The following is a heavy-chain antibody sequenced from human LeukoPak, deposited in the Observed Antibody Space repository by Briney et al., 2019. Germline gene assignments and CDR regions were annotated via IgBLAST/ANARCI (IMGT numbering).Heavy chain of an antibody. CDR3: ARRSITMVRGVIRNYYYYMDV. Sequence: SETLSLTCAVYGGSFSGYYWSWIRQPPGKGLEWIGEINHSGSTNYNPSLESRVTISVDTSKNQFSLKLSSVTAADTAVYYCARRSITMVRGVIRNYYYYMDVWGKGTTVTISS. D-gene: IGHD3-10*01. CDR2: INHSGST. V-gene: IGHV4-34*01. J-gene: IGHJ6*03. CDR1: GGSFSGYY.